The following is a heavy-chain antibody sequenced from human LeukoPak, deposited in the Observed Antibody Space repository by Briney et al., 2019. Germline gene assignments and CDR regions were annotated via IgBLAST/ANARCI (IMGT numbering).Heavy chain of an antibody. CDR1: GFTFSNYG. CDR2: IRYDGSIK. Sequence: PGGSLRLSCAASGFTFSNYGMHWVRQAPGKGLEWVAFIRYDGSIKYYADSVKGRFTISRDNSKNTLYLQTNSLRAEDTAVYYCARGPSGYHNTGGQGTLVTVSS. J-gene: IGHJ4*02. D-gene: IGHD5-12*01. CDR3: ARGPSGYHNT. V-gene: IGHV3-30*02.